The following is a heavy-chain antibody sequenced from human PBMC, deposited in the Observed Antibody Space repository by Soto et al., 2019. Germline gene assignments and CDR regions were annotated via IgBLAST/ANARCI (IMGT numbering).Heavy chain of an antibody. D-gene: IGHD1-26*01. J-gene: IGHJ4*02. Sequence: GESLKISCKGSGFVFTNSWIGWVRQMPGKGLEWMGMIYPGDSDTRYNPSLQGQVTISADKSISTAYLQWSGLKASDTAIYFCATHWVGSGTYEIYHFDSWGQGTLVTVSS. CDR3: ATHWVGSGTYEIYHFDS. CDR1: GFVFTNSW. CDR2: IYPGDSDT. V-gene: IGHV5-51*01.